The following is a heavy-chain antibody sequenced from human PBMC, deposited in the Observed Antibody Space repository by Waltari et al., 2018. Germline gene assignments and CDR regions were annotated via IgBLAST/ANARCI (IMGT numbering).Heavy chain of an antibody. J-gene: IGHJ4*02. D-gene: IGHD3-3*01. CDR3: ARKNTPRIYDFWSGYTYYFDY. V-gene: IGHV1-18*01. CDR2: ISAYNGNT. Sequence: QVQLVQSGAEVKKPGASVKVSCKASGYTFTSYGISWVRQAPGQGLEWMGWISAYNGNTNYAQKLQGRVTMTTDTSTSTAYMELRSLRSDDTAVYYCARKNTPRIYDFWSGYTYYFDYWGQGTLVTVSS. CDR1: GYTFTSYG.